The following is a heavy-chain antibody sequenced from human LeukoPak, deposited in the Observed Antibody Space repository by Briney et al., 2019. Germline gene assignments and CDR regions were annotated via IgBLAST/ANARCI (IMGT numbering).Heavy chain of an antibody. V-gene: IGHV3-7*03. J-gene: IGHJ4*02. CDR3: ARDYWRSIEY. D-gene: IGHD2-2*01. CDR1: GFTFSNYW. CDR2: INEDGSTK. Sequence: PPGGSLRLSCAASGFTFSNYWMSWVRQAPRKGLEWVAIINEDGSTKYYVDSLKGRFVISRDNAKNSLYLQMSGLRADDTAVYYCARDYWRSIEYWGQGALVTVSS.